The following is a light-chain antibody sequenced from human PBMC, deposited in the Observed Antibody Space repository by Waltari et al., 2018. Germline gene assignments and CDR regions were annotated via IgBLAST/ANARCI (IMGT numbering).Light chain of an antibody. J-gene: IGLJ2*01. CDR2: SDD. CDR3: AAWDDSLNGPA. Sequence: QSVLTQPPSASGTTGQSVAIPCSGSWSHIGPKPGSRYQKFPGTAPKTLIYSDDQRRPGAPDRFSGSKSGTSASLAISGLQSDDEADYFCAAWDDSLNGPAFGGGTRLTVL. V-gene: IGLV1-44*01. CDR1: WSHIGPKP.